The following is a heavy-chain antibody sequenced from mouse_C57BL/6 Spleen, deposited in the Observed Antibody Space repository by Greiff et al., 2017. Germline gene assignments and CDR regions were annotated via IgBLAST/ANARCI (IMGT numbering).Heavy chain of an antibody. J-gene: IGHJ2*01. CDR1: GFSLTSYG. CDR2: IWRGGST. Sequence: VHLVESGPGLVQPSQSLSITCTVSGFSLTSYGVHWVRQSPGKGLEWLGVIWRGGSTDYNAAFISSLSISKANSKCQVFFKMNSLQADDTAIYDCDREGEYDGGTGWDYWGQGTTLTVSS. V-gene: IGHV2-2*01. D-gene: IGHD2-4*01. CDR3: DREGEYDGGTGWDY.